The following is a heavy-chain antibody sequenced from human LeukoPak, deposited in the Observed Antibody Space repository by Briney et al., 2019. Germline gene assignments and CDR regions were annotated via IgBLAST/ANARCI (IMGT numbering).Heavy chain of an antibody. Sequence: SVKVSCKASGGTFSSYAISWVRQAPGQGLEWMGGIIPIFGTANYAQKFQGRVTITTDESTSTAYMELSSLRSEDTAVYYCARERRWELWDYYYYYYMDVWGKGTTVTVSS. D-gene: IGHD1-26*01. V-gene: IGHV1-69*05. CDR1: GGTFSSYA. CDR3: ARERRWELWDYYYYYYMDV. J-gene: IGHJ6*03. CDR2: IIPIFGTA.